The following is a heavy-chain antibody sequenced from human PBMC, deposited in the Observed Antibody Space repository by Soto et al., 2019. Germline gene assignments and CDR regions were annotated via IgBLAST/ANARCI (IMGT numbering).Heavy chain of an antibody. CDR3: AKDTRGYSYGINDAFDI. CDR2: ISWNSGSI. V-gene: IGHV3-9*01. J-gene: IGHJ3*02. CDR1: GFTFDDYA. Sequence: EVQLVESGGGLVQPGRSLRLSCAASGFTFDDYAMHWVRQAPGKGLEWVSGISWNSGSIGYADSVKGRFTISRDNAKNXXYLQMNSLRAEDTALYYCAKDTRGYSYGINDAFDIWGQGTMVTVSS. D-gene: IGHD5-18*01.